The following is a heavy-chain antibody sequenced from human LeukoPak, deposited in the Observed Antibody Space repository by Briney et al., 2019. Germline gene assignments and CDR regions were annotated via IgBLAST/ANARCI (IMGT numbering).Heavy chain of an antibody. CDR3: ARTGYNWNGGYFDY. CDR2: IYYSGST. J-gene: IGHJ4*02. D-gene: IGHD1-20*01. Sequence: SSETLSLTCTVSGGSISSYYWSWIRQPPGKGLEWIGYIYYSGSTNYNPSLKSRVTISVDTSKNQFSLKLSSVTAADTAVYYCARTGYNWNGGYFDYWGQGTLVTVSS. V-gene: IGHV4-59*01. CDR1: GGSISSYY.